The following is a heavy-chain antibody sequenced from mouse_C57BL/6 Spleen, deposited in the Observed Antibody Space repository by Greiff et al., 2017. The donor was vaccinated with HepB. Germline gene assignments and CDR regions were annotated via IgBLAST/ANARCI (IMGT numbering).Heavy chain of an antibody. V-gene: IGHV1-69*01. CDR3: ARSGPPYWYFDV. CDR2: IDPSDSYT. J-gene: IGHJ1*03. Sequence: VQLQQPGAELVMPGASVKLSCKASGYTFTSYWMHWVKQRPGQGLEWIGEIDPSDSYTNYNQKFKGKSTLTVDKSSSTAYMQLSSLTSEDSAVYYCARSGPPYWYFDVWGTGTTVTVSS. CDR1: GYTFTSYW.